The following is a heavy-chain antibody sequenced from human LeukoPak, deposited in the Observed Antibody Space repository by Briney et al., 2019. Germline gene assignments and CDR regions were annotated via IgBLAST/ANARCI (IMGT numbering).Heavy chain of an antibody. CDR1: GFTFSSYS. V-gene: IGHV3-21*01. D-gene: IGHD6-13*01. J-gene: IGHJ4*02. CDR3: ARESPIAAAGQGFDY. CDR2: ISSSSSYI. Sequence: SGGSLRLSCAASGFTFSSYSMNWVRQAPGKGLEWVSSISSSSSYIYYADSVKGRFTISRDNAKNSLYLQMNSLRAEDTAVYYCARESPIAAAGQGFDYWGQGTLVTVSS.